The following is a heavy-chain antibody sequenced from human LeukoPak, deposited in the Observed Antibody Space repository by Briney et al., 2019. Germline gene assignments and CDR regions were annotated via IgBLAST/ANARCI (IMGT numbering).Heavy chain of an antibody. CDR3: ARRGVPLGYCSGGRCYFDY. Sequence: PGGSLRLSCAASGFTVSINYMSWVRQAPGKGLEWVSVIYSGGNTYYADSVKGRFTISRDNSKNTLYLQMNNLRAEDTAVYYCARRGVPLGYCSGGRCYFDYWGQGTLVTVSS. V-gene: IGHV3-53*01. D-gene: IGHD2-15*01. CDR1: GFTVSINY. J-gene: IGHJ4*02. CDR2: IYSGGNT.